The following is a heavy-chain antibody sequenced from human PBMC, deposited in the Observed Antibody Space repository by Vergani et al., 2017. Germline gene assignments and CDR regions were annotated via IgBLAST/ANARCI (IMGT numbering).Heavy chain of an antibody. J-gene: IGHJ5*02. Sequence: QVQLQESGPGLVKPSQTLSLTCTVSGGSISSDDYYWSWIRQPPGKGLEWIGFIYYSGITYYNPSLKSRVTISIDTSKNQFSLKLSSVTAADTAVYYCARNPDGSLRFLEWGFDPWGQGTLVTVSS. V-gene: IGHV4-30-4*08. CDR1: GGSISSDDYY. CDR2: IYYSGIT. D-gene: IGHD3-3*01. CDR3: ARNPDGSLRFLEWGFDP.